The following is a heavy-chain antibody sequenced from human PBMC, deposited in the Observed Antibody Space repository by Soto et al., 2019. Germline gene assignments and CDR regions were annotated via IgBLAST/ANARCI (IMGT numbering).Heavy chain of an antibody. CDR1: GYTFPSCG. V-gene: IGHV1-18*01. J-gene: IGHJ4*02. Sequence: GASVKVSCKASGYTFPSCGISWVRQAPGQGLEWMGWISAYNGNTNYAQKVQGRVTMTRDTSTSTVYMELSSLRSEDTAVYYCARDYFDYWGQGTLVTVSS. CDR2: ISAYNGNT. CDR3: ARDYFDY.